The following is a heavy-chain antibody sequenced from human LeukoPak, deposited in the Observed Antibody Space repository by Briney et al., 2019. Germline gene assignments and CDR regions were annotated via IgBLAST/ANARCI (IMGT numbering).Heavy chain of an antibody. CDR3: ARDFSSSWYADY. D-gene: IGHD6-13*01. V-gene: IGHV1-2*02. CDR2: INPNSGGT. Sequence: VASVKVSCKASGYTFTGYYMHWVRQAPGQGLEWMGWINPNSGGTNYAQKFQGRVTMTRDTSTSTAYMELSRLRSDDTAVYYCARDFSSSWYADYWGQGTLVTVSS. J-gene: IGHJ4*02. CDR1: GYTFTGYY.